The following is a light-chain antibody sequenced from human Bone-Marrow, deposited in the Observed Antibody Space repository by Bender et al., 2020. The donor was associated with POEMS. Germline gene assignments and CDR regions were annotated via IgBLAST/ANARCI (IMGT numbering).Light chain of an antibody. J-gene: IGLJ3*02. CDR1: SSDVGGYNY. V-gene: IGLV2-14*01. Sequence: QSALTQLASVSGSPGQSITISCTGTSSDVGGYNYVSWYQQHPGKAPQLMIYAVTNRPSGVPARFSGSKSGTSASLAITGLQAEDEADYYCQSYDRSLSGMVFGGGTTLTVL. CDR2: AVT. CDR3: QSYDRSLSGMV.